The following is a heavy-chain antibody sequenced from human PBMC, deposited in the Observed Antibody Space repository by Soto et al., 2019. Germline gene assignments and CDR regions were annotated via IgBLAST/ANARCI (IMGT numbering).Heavy chain of an antibody. CDR3: ARGNFARGAYLDWFGQ. J-gene: IGHJ5*02. CDR1: GYTFSSYA. Sequence: QVQLVQSGAEVKKPGASVKVSCKASGYTFSSYAIIWVRQAPGQGLEWMGWLSAYTGNTNYEHILLVRVTLSTDTFASKAYMELRSLGCNDAAVYYCARGNFARGAYLDWFGQCGQGTLVTDSS. V-gene: IGHV1-18*01. CDR2: LSAYTGNT. D-gene: IGHD3-10*01.